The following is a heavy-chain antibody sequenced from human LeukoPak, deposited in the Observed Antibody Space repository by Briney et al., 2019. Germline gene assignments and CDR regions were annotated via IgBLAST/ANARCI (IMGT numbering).Heavy chain of an antibody. Sequence: SQTLSLTCTVSGGSISSGGYYWSWIRQHPGKGLEWIGYIYYSGSTYYNPSLKSRVTISVDTSKNQFSLKLSSVTAADTAVYYCARARYCSSTSCYGRFGPWGQGALVTVSS. CDR1: GGSISSGGYY. CDR3: ARARYCSSTSCYGRFGP. CDR2: IYYSGST. J-gene: IGHJ5*02. V-gene: IGHV4-31*03. D-gene: IGHD2-2*01.